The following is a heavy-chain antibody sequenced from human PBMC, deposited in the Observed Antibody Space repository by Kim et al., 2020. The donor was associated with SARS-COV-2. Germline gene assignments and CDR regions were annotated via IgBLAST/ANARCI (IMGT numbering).Heavy chain of an antibody. D-gene: IGHD3-16*01. Sequence: NYNPSLKSRVTISVDTSKNQFSLKLSSVTAADTAVYYCARAYTVEYYFDYWGQGTLVTVSS. CDR3: ARAYTVEYYFDY. J-gene: IGHJ4*02. V-gene: IGHV4-59*01.